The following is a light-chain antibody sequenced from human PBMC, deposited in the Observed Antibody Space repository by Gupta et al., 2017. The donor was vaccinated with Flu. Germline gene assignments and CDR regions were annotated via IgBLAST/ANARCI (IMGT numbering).Light chain of an antibody. CDR2: EGS. V-gene: IGLV2-23*01. CDR3: GTYAGGSVVA. J-gene: IGLJ2*01. Sequence: TSSDVGSRNVVDWNPQHTGKATKLMINEGSKRPSVVSNSFSGSKSGNTASLTISGLQAEDEAFYSCGTYAGGSVVAFGGGTKLTVL. CDR1: SSDVGSRNV.